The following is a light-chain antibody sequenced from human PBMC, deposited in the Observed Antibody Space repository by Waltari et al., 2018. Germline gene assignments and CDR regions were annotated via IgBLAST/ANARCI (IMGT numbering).Light chain of an antibody. CDR3: QNHERLPAT. CDR2: AAS. V-gene: IGKV3-20*01. J-gene: IGKJ1*01. CDR1: QSVSKY. Sequence: EVVLTHSLGTLSLSHGERATLSCRASQSVSKYLAWYQQRPGQAPRLLIYAASTRATGIPDRFSGSGSGTDFSLTISRLEPEDCAVYYCQNHERLPATFGQGTKVEIK.